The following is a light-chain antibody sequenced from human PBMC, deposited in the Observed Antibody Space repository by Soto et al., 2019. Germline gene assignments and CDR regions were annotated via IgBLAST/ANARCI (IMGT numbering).Light chain of an antibody. CDR1: QSISRW. CDR2: AAS. CDR3: QQYNSFSGT. V-gene: IGKV1-5*01. Sequence: QMTQSPPTLSATVGDRVTITCRASQSISRWVAWYQQKPGKPPKLLIYAASNLESGVPSRFSGSGSGTEFTLTISSLQPDDFATYYCQQYNSFSGTFGQGTKVDIK. J-gene: IGKJ1*01.